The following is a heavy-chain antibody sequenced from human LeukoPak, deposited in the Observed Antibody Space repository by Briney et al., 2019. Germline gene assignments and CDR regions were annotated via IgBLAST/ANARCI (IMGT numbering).Heavy chain of an antibody. Sequence: ASVKVSCKASGYTFTSCAMNWVRQAPGQGLEWMGWINTNTGNPTYAQGFTGRFVFSLDTSVSTAFLQISSLKADDTAVYYCARDPPWDYGDYDSLGLKENKNYWGQGTLVTVSS. CDR2: INTNTGNP. V-gene: IGHV7-4-1*02. J-gene: IGHJ4*02. CDR1: GYTFTSCA. CDR3: ARDPPWDYGDYDSLGLKENKNY. D-gene: IGHD4-17*01.